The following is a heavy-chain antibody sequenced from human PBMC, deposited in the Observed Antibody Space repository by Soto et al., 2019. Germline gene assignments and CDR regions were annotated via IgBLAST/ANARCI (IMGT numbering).Heavy chain of an antibody. D-gene: IGHD2-15*01. J-gene: IGHJ4*02. CDR1: GYTFTSYY. CDR3: ARAGGGYNSLDY. Sequence: ASVKVSCKASGYTFTSYYMHWVRRAPGQGLEWMGIINPSGGSTSYAQKFQGRVTMTRDTSTSTVYMELSSLRSEDTAVYYCARAGGGYNSLDYWGQGTLVTVSS. CDR2: INPSGGST. V-gene: IGHV1-46*03.